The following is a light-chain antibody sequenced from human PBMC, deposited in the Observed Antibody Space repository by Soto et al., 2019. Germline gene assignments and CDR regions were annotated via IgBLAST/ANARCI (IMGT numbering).Light chain of an antibody. V-gene: IGKV3D-15*01. J-gene: IGKJ1*01. CDR3: QQYNDSPT. CDR1: QRVSSD. CDR2: GAS. Sequence: EIVMTQSPATLSVSPGERATLCCRASQRVSSDFACYQLKPGQAARLLIYGASTRATGIPARFSGSGSGTDFTITINSLQSEHSAVYDCQQYNDSPTFGQGTKVEIK.